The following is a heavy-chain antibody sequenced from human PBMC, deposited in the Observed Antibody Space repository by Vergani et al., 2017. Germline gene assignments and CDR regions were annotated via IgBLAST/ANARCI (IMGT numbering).Heavy chain of an antibody. CDR1: GFTFSSYA. V-gene: IGHV3-30*04. CDR3: ARGFSYYYDSSGYSPPMSY. Sequence: QVQLVESGGGVVQPGRSLRLSCAASGFTFSSYAMHWVRQAPGKGLEWVAVISYDGSSKYYADSVKGRFTISRDNSKNTLYLQMNSLRAEDTAVYYCARGFSYYYDSSGYSPPMSYWGQGTLVTVSS. D-gene: IGHD3-22*01. CDR2: ISYDGSSK. J-gene: IGHJ4*02.